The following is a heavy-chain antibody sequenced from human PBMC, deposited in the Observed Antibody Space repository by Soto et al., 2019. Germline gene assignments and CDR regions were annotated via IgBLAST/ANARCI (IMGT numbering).Heavy chain of an antibody. Sequence: QVQLQESGPGLVKPSQTLSLTCTVSGGSIGSDGYYWNWIRRHPGKGLEWIGYISYSGNTYYSPSLKSRIIISLDTSKNQFSLKLSSVTAADTAVYYCTRGGEGYYGSGNFFFDYWGQGTRVTVSS. CDR2: ISYSGNT. J-gene: IGHJ4*02. V-gene: IGHV4-31*03. CDR3: TRGGEGYYGSGNFFFDY. CDR1: GGSIGSDGYY. D-gene: IGHD3-10*01.